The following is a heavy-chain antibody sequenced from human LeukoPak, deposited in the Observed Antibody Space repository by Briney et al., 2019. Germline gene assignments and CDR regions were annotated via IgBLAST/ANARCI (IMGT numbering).Heavy chain of an antibody. CDR1: GFTFSSYG. CDR2: IWYDGSNK. J-gene: IGHJ6*02. V-gene: IGHV3-33*01. Sequence: GGSLRLSCAASGFTFSSYGMHWVRQAPGKGLEWVAVIWYDGSNKYYADSVKGRFTISRDNSKNTLYLQMNSLRAEDTAVYYCARGDHSSGYYSNSGMDVWGQGTTVTVSS. D-gene: IGHD3-22*01. CDR3: ARGDHSSGYYSNSGMDV.